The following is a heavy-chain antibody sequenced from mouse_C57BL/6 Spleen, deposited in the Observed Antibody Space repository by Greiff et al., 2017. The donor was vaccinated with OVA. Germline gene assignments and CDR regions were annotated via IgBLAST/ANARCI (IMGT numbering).Heavy chain of an antibody. CDR1: GFNIKDYY. CDR3: ARKDWDGNYYYAMDY. D-gene: IGHD4-1*01. Sequence: EVKLMESGAELVKPGASVKLSCTASGFNIKDYYMHWVKQRTEQGLEWIGRIDPEDGETKYAPKFQGKATITADTSSNTAYLQLSSLTSEDTAVYYCARKDWDGNYYYAMDYWGQGTSVTVSS. J-gene: IGHJ4*01. V-gene: IGHV14-2*01. CDR2: IDPEDGET.